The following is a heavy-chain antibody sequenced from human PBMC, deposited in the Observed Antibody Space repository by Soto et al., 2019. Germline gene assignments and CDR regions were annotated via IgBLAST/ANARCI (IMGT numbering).Heavy chain of an antibody. D-gene: IGHD2-15*01. CDR2: ISAYNGNT. Sequence: QVQLVQSGAEVKKPGASVKVSCKASGYTFTSYGISWVRQAPGQGLEWMGWISAYNGNTNYAQKLQGRVTMTTDTPTSTAYMELRSLRSDDTDVYYCARDGLNEEGYCSGGSCYSGWGQGTLVTVSS. J-gene: IGHJ4*02. V-gene: IGHV1-18*01. CDR1: GYTFTSYG. CDR3: ARDGLNEEGYCSGGSCYSG.